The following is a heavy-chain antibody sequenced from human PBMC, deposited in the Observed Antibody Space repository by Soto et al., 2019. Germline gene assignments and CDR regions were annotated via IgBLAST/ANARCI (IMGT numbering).Heavy chain of an antibody. CDR3: AGEGDGYSGYLPENYYYYYYMDV. Sequence: GGSLRLSCAASGFTFSSYSMNWVRQAPGKGLEWVSYISSSSSTIYYADSVKGRFTISRDNAKNSLYLQMNSLRAEDTAVYYCAGEGDGYSGYLPENYYYYYYMDVWGKGTTVTVSS. CDR2: ISSSSSTI. CDR1: GFTFSSYS. D-gene: IGHD5-12*01. J-gene: IGHJ6*03. V-gene: IGHV3-48*01.